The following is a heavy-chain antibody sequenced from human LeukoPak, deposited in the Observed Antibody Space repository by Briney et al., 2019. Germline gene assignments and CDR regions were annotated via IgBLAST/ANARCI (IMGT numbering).Heavy chain of an antibody. V-gene: IGHV3-66*01. J-gene: IGHJ4*02. D-gene: IGHD3-10*01. CDR2: IYSGGST. CDR3: ARGGFYGSGTYYTRY. CDR1: GFTVSNNY. Sequence: PGGSLRLSCAVSGFTVSNNYMSWVRQAPGKGLEWVSVIYSGGSTYYADSVKGRFTISRDNSKNTVYLQMNSLRAEDTAVYYCARGGFYGSGTYYTRYWGQGTLVTVSS.